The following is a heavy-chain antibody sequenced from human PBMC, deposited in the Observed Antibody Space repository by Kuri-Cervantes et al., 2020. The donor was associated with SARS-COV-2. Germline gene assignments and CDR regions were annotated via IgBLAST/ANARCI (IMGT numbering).Heavy chain of an antibody. CDR1: GYTFTSYD. J-gene: IGHJ6*03. Sequence: ASVKVSCKASGYTFTSYDINWVRQATGQGLEWMGWMNPNSGNTGYAQKFQGRVTMTTDTSTSTAYMELRSLRSVDTAVYYCARSCLEWLNYYYYYYMDVWGKGTTVTVSS. V-gene: IGHV1-8*02. D-gene: IGHD3-3*01. CDR3: ARSCLEWLNYYYYYYMDV. CDR2: MNPNSGNT.